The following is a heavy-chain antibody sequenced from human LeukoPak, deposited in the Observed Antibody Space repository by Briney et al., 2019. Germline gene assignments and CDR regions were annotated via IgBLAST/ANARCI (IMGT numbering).Heavy chain of an antibody. J-gene: IGHJ4*02. D-gene: IGHD5-24*01. CDR3: ARVEMATLDY. CDR1: GGSISTYY. V-gene: IGHV4-59*12. Sequence: SSETLSLTCTVSGGSISTYYWSWIRQPPGKGLERIAYIHYSGSTNYNPSLRSRVTISVDTSKNQFSLKLSSVTAADTAVYYCARVEMATLDYWGQGTLVTVSS. CDR2: IHYSGST.